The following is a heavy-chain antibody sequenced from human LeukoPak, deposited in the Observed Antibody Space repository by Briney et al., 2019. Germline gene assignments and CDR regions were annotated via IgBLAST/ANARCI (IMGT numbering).Heavy chain of an antibody. CDR2: INHSGST. CDR3: ARVRKYYYDSSGHGWLDY. CDR1: GGSITQTNY. Sequence: PSQTLPLTCAVSGGSITQTNYWTWVRRPPGKGLEWIGEINHSGSTNYNPSLKSRVTISVDTSKNHFSLKLSSVTAADTAVYYCARVRKYYYDSSGHGWLDYWGQGTLVTVSS. J-gene: IGHJ4*02. V-gene: IGHV4-4*02. D-gene: IGHD3-22*01.